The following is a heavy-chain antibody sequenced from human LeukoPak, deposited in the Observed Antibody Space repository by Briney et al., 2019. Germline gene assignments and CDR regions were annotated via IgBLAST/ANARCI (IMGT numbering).Heavy chain of an antibody. CDR2: IYPGDSDT. J-gene: IGHJ4*02. Sequence: GEPLKISCKGSGYSFTTYWIGWVRQMPGKGLEWMGIIYPGDSDTRYSPSFQGQVTISADKSISTAYLQWSSLKASDTAMYYCARLRYCTNGVCSHFDYWGQGTLVTVSS. V-gene: IGHV5-51*01. CDR3: ARLRYCTNGVCSHFDY. D-gene: IGHD2-8*01. CDR1: GYSFTTYW.